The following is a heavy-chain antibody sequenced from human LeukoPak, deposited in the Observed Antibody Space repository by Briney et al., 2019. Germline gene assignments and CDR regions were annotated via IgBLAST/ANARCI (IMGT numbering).Heavy chain of an antibody. J-gene: IGHJ4*02. D-gene: IGHD3-10*01. CDR2: ISNSGGST. V-gene: IGHV3-23*01. Sequence: PGGSLRLSCAASGFTFTNYAMSWVRQAPGKGLVLVSAISNSGGSTYHADSLKGRFTISRDNSHNTLYLEMNSLRAENTAVYYCAKGASGYYGSIFDYWGQGTLVSVS. CDR3: AKGASGYYGSIFDY. CDR1: GFTFTNYA.